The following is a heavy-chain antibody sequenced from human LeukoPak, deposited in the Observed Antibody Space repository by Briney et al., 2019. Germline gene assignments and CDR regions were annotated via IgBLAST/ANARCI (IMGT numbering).Heavy chain of an antibody. J-gene: IGHJ4*02. D-gene: IGHD1-26*01. Sequence: PGGSLRLSCAASGFTVSTNYMSWVRQASGKGLEWVSVVYADGSTYYADSVKGRFSISRDNSKNTLFLQMSSLRAEDTAVYYCARDSLVGAGLGRYFDYWGQGSLVTVSS. CDR1: GFTVSTNY. CDR3: ARDSLVGAGLGRYFDY. V-gene: IGHV3-66*02. CDR2: VYADGST.